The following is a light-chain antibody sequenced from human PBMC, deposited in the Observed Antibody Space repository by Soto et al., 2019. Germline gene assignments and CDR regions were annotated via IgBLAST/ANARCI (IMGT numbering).Light chain of an antibody. CDR1: QGISSS. CDR2: AAS. CDR3: QHAKSFPPT. J-gene: IGKJ3*01. V-gene: IGKV1-12*01. Sequence: DIPMTQSPSSVSASVGDRVTITCRASQGISSSLAWYQQKPRKAPKLLIYAASTLQSGVSSRFSGSGSGTDFTLTISSLQPEDFATYYCQHAKSFPPTFGPGTRVDIK.